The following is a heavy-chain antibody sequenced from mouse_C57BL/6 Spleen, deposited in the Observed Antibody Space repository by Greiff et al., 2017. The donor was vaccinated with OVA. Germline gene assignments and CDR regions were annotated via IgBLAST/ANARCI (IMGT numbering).Heavy chain of an antibody. J-gene: IGHJ4*01. Sequence: VQLQQPGTELVKPGASVKLSCKASGYTFTSYWMHWVKQRPGQGLEWIGNINPSNGGTNYNEKFKSKATLTVDKTTSKAYMQLSSLTSEDSAVYYCAREQTTVVAHYAMDYWGQGTSVTVSS. CDR3: AREQTTVVAHYAMDY. V-gene: IGHV1-53*01. CDR1: GYTFTSYW. CDR2: INPSNGGT. D-gene: IGHD1-1*01.